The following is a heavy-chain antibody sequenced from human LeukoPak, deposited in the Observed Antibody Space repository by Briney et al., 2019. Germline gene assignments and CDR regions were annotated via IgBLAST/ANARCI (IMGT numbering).Heavy chain of an antibody. Sequence: SETLSLTCTFSGGSITSYYWSWIRQPAGKGLEWIGRIYTSGSTNYNPSLKSRVTMSVDTSKNQFSPKLTSVTAADTAVYYCAREGPMFDSGSYSKSLGYWGQGFLVTVSS. CDR1: GGSITSYY. CDR3: AREGPMFDSGSYSKSLGY. D-gene: IGHD3-10*01. CDR2: IYTSGST. V-gene: IGHV4-4*07. J-gene: IGHJ4*02.